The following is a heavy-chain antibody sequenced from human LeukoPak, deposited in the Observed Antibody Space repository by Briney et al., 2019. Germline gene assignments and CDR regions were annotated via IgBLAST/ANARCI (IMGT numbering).Heavy chain of an antibody. CDR3: AKDTRSGSSGWLYYLDY. D-gene: IGHD6-19*01. V-gene: IGHV3-23*01. CDR1: GFTFSSYA. Sequence: GGSLRLSCAASGFTFSSYAMSWVRQAPGKGLEWVSAISGSGGSTYYADSVKGRFTISRDNSKSTLYLQMNSLRAEDTAVYYCAKDTRSGSSGWLYYLDYWGQGTLVTVSS. J-gene: IGHJ4*02. CDR2: ISGSGGST.